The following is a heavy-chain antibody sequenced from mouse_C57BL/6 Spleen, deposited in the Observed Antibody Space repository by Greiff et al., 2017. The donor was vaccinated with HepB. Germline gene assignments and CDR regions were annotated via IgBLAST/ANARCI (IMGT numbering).Heavy chain of an antibody. D-gene: IGHD1-1*01. V-gene: IGHV3-8*01. CDR1: GYSITSDY. CDR2: ISYSGST. Sequence: VQLKESGPGLAKPSQPLSLTCSVTGYSITSDYWNWIRKFPGNKLEYMGYISYSGSTYYNPSLKSRISITRDTSKNQYYLQLNSVTTEDTATYYCARYSYYYGRPHWYVDVWGTGTTVTVSS. J-gene: IGHJ1*03. CDR3: ARYSYYYGRPHWYVDV.